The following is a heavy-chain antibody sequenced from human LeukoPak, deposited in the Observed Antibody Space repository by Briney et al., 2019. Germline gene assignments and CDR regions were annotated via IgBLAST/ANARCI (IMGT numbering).Heavy chain of an antibody. CDR1: GGSFSGYY. Sequence: SETLSLTCAVYGGSFSGYYWSWIRQPPGKGLEWIGEINHSGSTNYSPSLKSRVTISVDTSKNQFSLKLSSVTAADTAVYYCARKGWYGRAFDYWGQGTLVTVSS. V-gene: IGHV4-34*01. J-gene: IGHJ4*02. CDR3: ARKGWYGRAFDY. CDR2: INHSGST. D-gene: IGHD6-19*01.